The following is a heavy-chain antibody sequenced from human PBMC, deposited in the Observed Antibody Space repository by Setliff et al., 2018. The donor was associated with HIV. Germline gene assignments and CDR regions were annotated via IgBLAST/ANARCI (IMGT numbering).Heavy chain of an antibody. V-gene: IGHV4-34*01. CDR3: ARVSSTYWYSIFRNYYYHMDV. J-gene: IGHJ6*03. Sequence: ASETLSLTCAVYGGSFTGYYWSWIRQSPGKGLEWIGEINHSRSTNYNPSLKSRVTISEDTSKMQFSLKLSSVTAADTAVYYCARVSSTYWYSIFRNYYYHMDVWGKGTTVTVSS. CDR1: GGSFTGYY. D-gene: IGHD2-8*02. CDR2: INHSRST.